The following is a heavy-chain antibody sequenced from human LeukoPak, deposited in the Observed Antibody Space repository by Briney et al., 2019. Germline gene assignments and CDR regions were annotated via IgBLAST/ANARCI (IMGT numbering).Heavy chain of an antibody. CDR2: IYHSGST. Sequence: PSETLSLTCTVSGGSISSGGYYWSWIRQPPGKGLEWIVYIYHSGSTYYNPSLKSRVTISVDRSKNQFSLKLSSVTAADTAVYYCARGGGEVWELLYFDYWGQGTLVTVSS. CDR3: ARGGGEVWELLYFDY. D-gene: IGHD1-26*01. J-gene: IGHJ4*02. V-gene: IGHV4-30-2*01. CDR1: GGSISSGGYY.